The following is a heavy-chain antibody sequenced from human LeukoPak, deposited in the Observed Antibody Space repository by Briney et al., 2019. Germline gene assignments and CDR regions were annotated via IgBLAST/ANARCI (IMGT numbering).Heavy chain of an antibody. J-gene: IGHJ4*02. CDR1: GFTFSSYG. Sequence: GGSLRLSCAASGFTFSSYGMHWVRQAPGKGLEWVAVIPYDGSNKYYADSVKGRFTISRDNSKNTLYLQMNSLRAEDTAVYYCGRSVAGIDYWGQGTLVTVSS. CDR3: GRSVAGIDY. V-gene: IGHV3-30*03. CDR2: IPYDGSNK. D-gene: IGHD6-19*01.